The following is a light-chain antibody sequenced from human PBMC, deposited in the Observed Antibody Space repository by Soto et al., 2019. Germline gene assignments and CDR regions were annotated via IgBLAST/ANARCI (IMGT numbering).Light chain of an antibody. CDR1: SSDVGGYNY. J-gene: IGLJ1*01. Sequence: QSVRTEPPSASGSPGQSVTISCTGTSSDVGGYNYVSWYQQHPGKAPKLMIYEVSKRPSGVPDRFSGSKSGNTASLTVSGLQAEDEADYYCNSYVGNNNFVFGTGTKVTVL. CDR3: NSYVGNNNFV. V-gene: IGLV2-8*01. CDR2: EVS.